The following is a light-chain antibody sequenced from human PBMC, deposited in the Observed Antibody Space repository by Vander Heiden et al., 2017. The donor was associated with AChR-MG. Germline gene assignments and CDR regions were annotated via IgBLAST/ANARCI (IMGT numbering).Light chain of an antibody. V-gene: IGKV1-5*03. CDR1: QSINSW. CDR2: KAS. Sequence: DIQMTQSPSTLSASVGDRVIITCRASQSINSWLAWYQQKPGKAPKLLIYKASSLKSGVPSRFSGSGSGTEFTLTISSLQPDDFATYYCQQDNSHPDTFGQGTWVEIK. CDR3: QQDNSHPDT. J-gene: IGKJ2*01.